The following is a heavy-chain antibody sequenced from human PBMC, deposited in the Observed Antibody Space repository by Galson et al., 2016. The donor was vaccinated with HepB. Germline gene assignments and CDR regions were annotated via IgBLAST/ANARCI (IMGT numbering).Heavy chain of an antibody. J-gene: IGHJ4*02. CDR2: IYHTGAS. V-gene: IGHV4-4*02. CDR1: GDSINTDTW. CDR3: ARNYPSWVPLSGRKGAY. D-gene: IGHD3-9*01. Sequence: SETLSLTCAVSGDSINTDTWWNWVRQPPGKGLEWIGEIYHTGASNYSPSFRSRVTMSVDRANNHFSLRLSSVTAADTAVYYCARNYPSWVPLSGRKGAYWGQGILVTVSS.